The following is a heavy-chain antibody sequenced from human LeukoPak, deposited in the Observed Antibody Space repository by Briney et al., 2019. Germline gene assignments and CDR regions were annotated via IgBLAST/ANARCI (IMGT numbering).Heavy chain of an antibody. J-gene: IGHJ4*02. V-gene: IGHV1-2*02. CDR1: GYTFTGYY. CDR2: INPNSGGT. D-gene: IGHD3-10*01. Sequence: ASVKVSCKASGYTFTGYYMHWVRQAPGQGLEWMGWINPNSGGTNYAQKFQGRVTMTRDTSISTAYMELSRLRSDDTAVYYCARHGILRGSRDFDYWGQGTLVTVSS. CDR3: ARHGILRGSRDFDY.